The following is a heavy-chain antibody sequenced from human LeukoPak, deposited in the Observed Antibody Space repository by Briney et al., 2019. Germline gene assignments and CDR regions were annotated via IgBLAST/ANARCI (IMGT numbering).Heavy chain of an antibody. J-gene: IGHJ4*02. D-gene: IGHD3-22*01. Sequence: SETLSLTCAVYGGSFSGYYWSWIRQPPGKGLEWIGEINHSGSTNYNPSLRSRVTISVDTSNNQFSLKMSSVTAADTAVYYCARGSLYYDSGRPDYWGQGTLVTVSS. CDR2: INHSGST. CDR3: ARGSLYYDSGRPDY. CDR1: GGSFSGYY. V-gene: IGHV4-34*01.